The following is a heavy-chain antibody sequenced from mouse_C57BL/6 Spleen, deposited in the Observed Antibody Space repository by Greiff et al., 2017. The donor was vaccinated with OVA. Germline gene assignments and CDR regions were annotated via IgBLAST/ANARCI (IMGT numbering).Heavy chain of an antibody. V-gene: IGHV1-80*01. CDR2: IYPGDGDT. D-gene: IGHD1-1*01. CDR1: GYAFSSYW. J-gene: IGHJ4*01. Sequence: QVQLKESGAELVKPGASVKISCKASGYAFSSYWMNWVKQRPGKGLEWIGQIYPGDGDTNYNGKFKGKATLTADKSSSTAYMQLSSLTSEDSAVYFCARYRATVVATDYAMDYWGQGTSVTVSS. CDR3: ARYRATVVATDYAMDY.